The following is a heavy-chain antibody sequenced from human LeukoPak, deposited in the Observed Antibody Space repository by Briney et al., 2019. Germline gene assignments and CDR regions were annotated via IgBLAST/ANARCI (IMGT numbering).Heavy chain of an antibody. CDR2: IIPIFGTA. V-gene: IGHV1-69*13. CDR3: ARTPEIYDFWSGSYMGFDY. D-gene: IGHD3-3*01. CDR1: GGTFSSYA. Sequence: ASVKVSCEASGGTFSSYAISWVRQAPGQGLEWMGGIIPIFGTANYAQKFQGRVTITADESTSTAYMELSSLRSEDTAVYYCARTPEIYDFWSGSYMGFDYWGQGTLVTVSS. J-gene: IGHJ4*02.